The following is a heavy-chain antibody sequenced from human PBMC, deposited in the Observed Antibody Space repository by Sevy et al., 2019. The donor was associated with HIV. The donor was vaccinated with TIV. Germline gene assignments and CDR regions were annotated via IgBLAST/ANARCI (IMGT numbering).Heavy chain of an antibody. Sequence: KQSQTLSLTCAISGDSVSSYRASWNWIRQSPSRGLEWLGRTYYRSKWFNDYATSVKSRITINAYTSKNQCSLQLNSVTPEDTAVYYCAERTNDVYYYGMDVWAQGTTVTVSS. V-gene: IGHV6-1*01. CDR1: GDSVSSYRAS. J-gene: IGHJ6*02. CDR3: AERTNDVYYYGMDV. CDR2: TYYRSKWFN.